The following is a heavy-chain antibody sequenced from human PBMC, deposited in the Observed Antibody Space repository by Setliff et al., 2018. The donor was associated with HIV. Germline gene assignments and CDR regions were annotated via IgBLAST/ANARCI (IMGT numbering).Heavy chain of an antibody. CDR1: GGSFSSYY. CDR3: ARDPTTGVDY. Sequence: TLSLTCGVYGGSFSSYYWSWIRQPAGKRLEWIGRISISGDTNYNPSLKSRATMSLDTSKNQFSLKLNSVTAADTAMYYCARDPTTGVDYWGQGTLVTVSS. V-gene: IGHV4-4*07. D-gene: IGHD4-4*01. J-gene: IGHJ4*02. CDR2: ISISGDT.